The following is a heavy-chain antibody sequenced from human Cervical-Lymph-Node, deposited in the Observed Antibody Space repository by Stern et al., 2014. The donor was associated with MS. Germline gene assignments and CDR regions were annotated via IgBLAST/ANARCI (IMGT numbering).Heavy chain of an antibody. J-gene: IGHJ4*02. V-gene: IGHV2-5*02. CDR1: GFSLSTSGLG. CDR3: AHRTAGPFDY. CDR2: FYWDDQK. Sequence: ESGPALVKPTQTLTLTCTFSGFSLSTSGLGVGWIRQPPGEALEWLVSFYWDDQKRYSPSLKSRLTITKDTSKNQVVLTLTNVDPVDTATYYCAHRTAGPFDYWGQGTLVTVSS.